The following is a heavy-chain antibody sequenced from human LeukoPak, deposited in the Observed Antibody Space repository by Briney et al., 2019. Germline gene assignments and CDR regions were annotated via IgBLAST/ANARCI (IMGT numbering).Heavy chain of an antibody. J-gene: IGHJ4*02. V-gene: IGHV3-30*02. CDR1: GFTFSIYG. D-gene: IGHD3-22*01. Sequence: GGSLRLSCIASGFTFSIYGMHWVRQAPGKGLEWVAFIRYDGSNKYYADSVKGRFTISRDNSKNTLYLQMNSLRVEGTAVYYCAKEKKYYYDGSGYPGYDYWGQGTLVTVSS. CDR2: IRYDGSNK. CDR3: AKEKKYYYDGSGYPGYDY.